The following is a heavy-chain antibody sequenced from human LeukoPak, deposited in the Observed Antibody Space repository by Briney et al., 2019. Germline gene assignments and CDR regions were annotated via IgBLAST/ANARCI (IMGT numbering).Heavy chain of an antibody. V-gene: IGHV4-59*01. CDR3: ARVVGATLDVWFDP. Sequence: PSETLSLTCTVSGGSISSYYWSWIRQPPGKGLEWIGYIYYGGSTNYNPSLKSRVTISVDTSKNQFSLKLSSVTAADTAVYYCARVVGATLDVWFDPWGQGTLVTVSS. D-gene: IGHD1-26*01. CDR2: IYYGGST. CDR1: GGSISSYY. J-gene: IGHJ5*02.